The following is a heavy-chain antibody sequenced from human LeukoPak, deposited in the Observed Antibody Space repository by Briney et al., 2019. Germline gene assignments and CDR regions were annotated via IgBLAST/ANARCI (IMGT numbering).Heavy chain of an antibody. D-gene: IGHD3-10*01. CDR2: FYYTGST. CDR1: GFTFNSYG. V-gene: IGHV4-59*01. CDR3: ARVFDSGSQAYFYYMDV. Sequence: GSLRLSCAASGFTFNSYGIHWIRQPPGKGLEWIGSFYYTGSTYYNPSLKSRVTMSVDTSKNQFSLKVSSVTAADTAVYYCARVFDSGSQAYFYYMDVWGKGTTVTISS. J-gene: IGHJ6*03.